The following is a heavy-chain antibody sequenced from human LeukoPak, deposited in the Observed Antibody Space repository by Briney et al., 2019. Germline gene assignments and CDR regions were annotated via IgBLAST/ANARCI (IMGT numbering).Heavy chain of an antibody. V-gene: IGHV4-59*01. Sequence: PSETLSLTCTVSGGSISSYYWSWIRQPPGKGLEWIGYIYYSGSTNYNPSLKSRVTISVDTSKNQFSLKLSSVTAADTAVYYCARAYMVRGYNWFDPWGQGTLVTDSS. D-gene: IGHD3-10*01. J-gene: IGHJ5*02. CDR1: GGSISSYY. CDR2: IYYSGST. CDR3: ARAYMVRGYNWFDP.